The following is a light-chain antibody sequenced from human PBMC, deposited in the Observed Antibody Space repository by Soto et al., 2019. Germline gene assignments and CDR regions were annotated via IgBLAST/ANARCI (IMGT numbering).Light chain of an antibody. Sequence: ILMTQSPATLSLSPGERATLSCRASQSVSSSYLAWYQQKPGQAPRLLIYGASSRATGIPDRFSGSGSGTDFTLTISRLEPEDFAVYYCQQYGSSPPWTFGQGTKVEIK. CDR1: QSVSSSY. V-gene: IGKV3-20*01. CDR3: QQYGSSPPWT. CDR2: GAS. J-gene: IGKJ1*01.